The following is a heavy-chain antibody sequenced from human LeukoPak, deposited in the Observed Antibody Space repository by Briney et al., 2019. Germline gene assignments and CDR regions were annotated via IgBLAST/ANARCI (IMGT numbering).Heavy chain of an antibody. CDR3: ASTLGYCSGGSCHSTGAFDI. CDR2: IWYDGSNK. V-gene: IGHV3-33*08. D-gene: IGHD2-15*01. J-gene: IGHJ3*02. Sequence: PGGSLRLSCAASGFTFSSYAMSWVRQAPGKGLEWVAVIWYDGSNKYYADSVKGRFTISRDNSKNTLYLQMNSLRAEDTAVYYCASTLGYCSGGSCHSTGAFDIWGQGTMVTVSS. CDR1: GFTFSSYA.